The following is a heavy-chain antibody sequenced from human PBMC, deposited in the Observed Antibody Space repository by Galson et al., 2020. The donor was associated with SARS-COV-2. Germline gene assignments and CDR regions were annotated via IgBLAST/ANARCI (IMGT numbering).Heavy chain of an antibody. D-gene: IGHD6-19*01. V-gene: IGHV3-9*01. CDR2: ISWNSGSI. Sequence: GGSLRLSCAASGFTFDDYAMHSVRQAPGKGLEWVSGISWNSGSIGYADSVKGRFTISRDNAKNSLYLQMNSLRAEDTALYYCAKGRHLDGKAVAGTRAQSGMDVWGQGTTVTVSS. CDR1: GFTFDDYA. J-gene: IGHJ6*02. CDR3: AKGRHLDGKAVAGTRAQSGMDV.